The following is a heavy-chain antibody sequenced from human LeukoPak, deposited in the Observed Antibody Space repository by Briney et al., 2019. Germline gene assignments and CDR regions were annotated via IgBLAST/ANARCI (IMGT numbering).Heavy chain of an antibody. V-gene: IGHV4-59*01. CDR3: ARVCDYYYYYSMDV. CDR1: GGSISSYY. Sequence: SETLSLTCTVSGGSISSYYWSWIRQPPGKGLEWIGYIYYSGSTNYNPSLKSRVTISVDTSKNQFSLKLSSVTAADTAVYYCARVCDYYYYYSMDVWGKGTTVTVSS. CDR2: IYYSGST. J-gene: IGHJ6*03.